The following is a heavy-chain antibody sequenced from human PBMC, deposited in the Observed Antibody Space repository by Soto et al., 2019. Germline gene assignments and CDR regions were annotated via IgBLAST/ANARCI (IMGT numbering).Heavy chain of an antibody. V-gene: IGHV4-34*01. CDR3: ARAARLWKNWFDP. CDR2: INHSGST. D-gene: IGHD6-6*01. Sequence: SETLSLTCAVYGGSFSGYYWSWIRQPPGKGLEWIGEINHSGSTNYNPSLKSRVAISVDTSKNQFSLKLSSVTAADTAVYYCARAARLWKNWFDPWGQGTLVTSPQ. J-gene: IGHJ5*02. CDR1: GGSFSGYY.